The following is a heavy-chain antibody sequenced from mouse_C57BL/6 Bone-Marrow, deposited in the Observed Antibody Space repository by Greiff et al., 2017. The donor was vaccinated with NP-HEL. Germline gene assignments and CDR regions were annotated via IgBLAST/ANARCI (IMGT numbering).Heavy chain of an antibody. D-gene: IGHD2-1*01. CDR3: ARGRIYYGH. CDR1: GYTFTNYW. Sequence: QVQLKQSGAELVRPGTSVQMSCKASGYTFTNYWIGWAKQRPGHGLEWIGDIYPGGGYTNYNEKFKGKATLTADKSSSTAYMQFSSLTSEDSAIYYCARGRIYYGHWGQGTLVTVSA. CDR2: IYPGGGYT. J-gene: IGHJ3*01. V-gene: IGHV1-63*01.